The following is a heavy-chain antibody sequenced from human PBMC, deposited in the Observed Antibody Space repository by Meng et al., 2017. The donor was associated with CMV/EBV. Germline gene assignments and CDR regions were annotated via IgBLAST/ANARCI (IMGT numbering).Heavy chain of an antibody. CDR1: GFSLSTSGMR. D-gene: IGHD1-1*01. V-gene: IGHV2-70D*14. Sequence: LVKPTQILTLTCTFSGFSLSTSGMRVSWIRQPPGKALEWLARIDWDDDKFYSTSLKTRLTISKDTSKNQVVLTMTNMDPVDTATYYCARINELNLDYWGQGTLVTVSS. CDR3: ARINELNLDY. J-gene: IGHJ4*02. CDR2: IDWDDDK.